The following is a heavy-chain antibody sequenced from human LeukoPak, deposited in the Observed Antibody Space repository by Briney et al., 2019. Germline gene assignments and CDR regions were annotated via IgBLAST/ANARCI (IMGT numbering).Heavy chain of an antibody. J-gene: IGHJ4*02. V-gene: IGHV3-66*01. CDR3: ARDPYYFDY. CDR1: GFTFSRHW. Sequence: GSLRLSCAASGFTFSRHWMDWVRQAPGKGLEWVSVIYSGGSTYYADSVKGRFTISRDNSKNTLYLQMNSLRAEDTAVYYCARDPYYFDYWGQGTLVTVSS. CDR2: IYSGGST.